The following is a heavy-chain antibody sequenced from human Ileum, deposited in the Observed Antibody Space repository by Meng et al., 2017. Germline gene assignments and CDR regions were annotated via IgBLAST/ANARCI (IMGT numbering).Heavy chain of an antibody. D-gene: IGHD5-24*01. V-gene: IGHV4-39*01. CDR3: ARQVNSDGYPRYFDF. CDR1: GGSITSSSYA. Sequence: QLQLQESCPGLVKPLETLSLTCTVSGGSITSSSYACGWIRQPPGKGLEWIGYIYYSGTTYYNPSLKSRATISEDTAKNQFSLNLSSVTAADTAVYYCARQVNSDGYPRYFDFWGQGTLVTVSS. J-gene: IGHJ4*02. CDR2: IYYSGTT.